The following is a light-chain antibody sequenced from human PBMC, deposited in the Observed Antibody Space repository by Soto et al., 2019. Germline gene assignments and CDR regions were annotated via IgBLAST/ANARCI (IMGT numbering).Light chain of an antibody. CDR3: QQFNNWPPWT. V-gene: IGKV3-15*01. Sequence: EIVMTQSPATLSVSPGETATLSCRASQSVSTNLAWYQQKPGQAPRLLIYSASTRVTGIPARFSGSGSGTEFTLTISSLQSEDFAVYYCQQFNNWPPWTFGQGTRVEIK. CDR1: QSVSTN. J-gene: IGKJ1*01. CDR2: SAS.